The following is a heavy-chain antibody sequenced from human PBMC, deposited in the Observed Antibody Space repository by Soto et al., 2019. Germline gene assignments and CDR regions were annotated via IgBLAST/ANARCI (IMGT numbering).Heavy chain of an antibody. CDR3: ARVNSGWYLGAFDI. V-gene: IGHV4-39*01. J-gene: IGHJ3*02. CDR2: VYYSGST. Sequence: PSETLSLTCTVSGGSISSTSYYWGWIRQPPGKGLEWIGSVYYSGSTYYNPSLKSRVTISVDTSKNQFSLKLSSVTAADTAVYYCARVNSGWYLGAFDIWGQGTMVTVSS. D-gene: IGHD6-19*01. CDR1: GGSISSTSYY.